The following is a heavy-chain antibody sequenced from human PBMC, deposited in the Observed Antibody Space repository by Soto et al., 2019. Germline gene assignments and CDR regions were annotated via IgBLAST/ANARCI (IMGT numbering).Heavy chain of an antibody. CDR2: ISSSSTI. CDR3: ARDGRLIVVVPAAIAYGMDV. CDR1: GFTFSSYS. Sequence: GGSLRLSCAASGFTFSSYSMNWVRQAPGKGLEWVSYISSSSTIYYADSVKGRFTISRDNAKNALYLQMNSLRDEDTAVYYCARDGRLIVVVPAAIAYGMDVWGQGTTVTVSS. D-gene: IGHD2-2*01. V-gene: IGHV3-48*02. J-gene: IGHJ6*02.